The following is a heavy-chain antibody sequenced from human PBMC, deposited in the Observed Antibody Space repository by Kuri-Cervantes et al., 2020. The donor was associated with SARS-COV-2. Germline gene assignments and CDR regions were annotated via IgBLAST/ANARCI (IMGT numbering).Heavy chain of an antibody. J-gene: IGHJ4*02. CDR3: ARGYRYNLPYFDY. V-gene: IGHV3-21*01. CDR1: GFTFSSYS. CDR2: ISSSSSYI. Sequence: GESLKISCAASGFTFSSYSMNWVRQAPGKGLEWVSSISSSSSYIYYADSVKGRSTISRDNAKNSLYLQMNSLRAEDTAVYYCARGYRYNLPYFDYWGQGTLVTVSS. D-gene: IGHD1-1*01.